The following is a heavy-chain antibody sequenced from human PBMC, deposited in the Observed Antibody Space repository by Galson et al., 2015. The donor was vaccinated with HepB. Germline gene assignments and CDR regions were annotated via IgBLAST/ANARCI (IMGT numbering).Heavy chain of an antibody. CDR1: GYTFTSYY. Sequence: SVKVSCKASGYTFTSYYMHWVRQAPGQGLEWMGIINPSGGTTTYAQKFQGRVTMTRDTSTSTVYMELSSLRSDDTAVYYCAREQITMIVLVFDIWGQGTMVTVSS. V-gene: IGHV1-46*01. D-gene: IGHD3-22*01. CDR2: INPSGGTT. CDR3: AREQITMIVLVFDI. J-gene: IGHJ3*02.